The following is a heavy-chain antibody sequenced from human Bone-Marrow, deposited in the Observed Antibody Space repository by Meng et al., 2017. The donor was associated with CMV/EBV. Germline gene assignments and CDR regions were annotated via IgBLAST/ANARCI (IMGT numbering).Heavy chain of an antibody. V-gene: IGHV1-69*05. CDR1: GGTFSSYA. CDR3: ARDQGGRGVPAAMGYFDY. D-gene: IGHD2-2*01. CDR2: IIPIFGTA. J-gene: IGHJ4*02. Sequence: SVKVSCKASGGTFSSYAISWVRQAPGQGLEWMGGIIPIFGTANYAQKFQGRVTITTDESTSTAYMERSSLRSEDTVVYYCARDQGGRGVPAAMGYFDYWGQGTLVTVSS.